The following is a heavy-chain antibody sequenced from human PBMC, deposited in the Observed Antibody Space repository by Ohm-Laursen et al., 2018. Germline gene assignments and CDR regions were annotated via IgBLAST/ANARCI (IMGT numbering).Heavy chain of an antibody. CDR2: INHSGST. CDR3: ARGGRRYYYYYGMDV. V-gene: IGHV4-34*01. Sequence: PSDTLSLTCAVYGGSFSGYYWSWIRQPPGKGLEWIGEINHSGSTNYNPSLKSRVTISVDTSKNQFSLKLSSVTAADTAVYYCARGGRRYYYYYGMDVWGQGTTVTVSS. CDR1: GGSFSGYY. J-gene: IGHJ6*02.